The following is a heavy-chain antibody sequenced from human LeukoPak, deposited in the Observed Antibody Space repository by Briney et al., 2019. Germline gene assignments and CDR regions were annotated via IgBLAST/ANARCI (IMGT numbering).Heavy chain of an antibody. CDR1: GFTFSSYA. CDR3: LRFGELHRSDAFDI. Sequence: GRPLRLSCAASGFTFSSYAMHWVRQAPGKGLEWVAVISYDGSNKYYADSVKGRFTISRDNSKNTLYLQMNSLRAEDTAVYYCLRFGELHRSDAFDIWGRGTMVTVSS. J-gene: IGHJ3*02. D-gene: IGHD3-10*01. CDR2: ISYDGSNK. V-gene: IGHV3-30-3*01.